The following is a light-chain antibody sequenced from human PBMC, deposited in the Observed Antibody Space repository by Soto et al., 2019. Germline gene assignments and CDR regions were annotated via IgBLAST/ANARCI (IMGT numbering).Light chain of an antibody. Sequence: QSVLTQPASVSGSPGQSITISCTGTSSDVGGYDYVSWYQLHPGKAPKLMIFEVSNRPSGVSYRVSGSKSGNTASLTISGPQAEDEADYFCSSYSISTAYLFGTGTKGTVL. CDR1: SSDVGGYDY. V-gene: IGLV2-14*01. CDR3: SSYSISTAYL. J-gene: IGLJ1*01. CDR2: EVS.